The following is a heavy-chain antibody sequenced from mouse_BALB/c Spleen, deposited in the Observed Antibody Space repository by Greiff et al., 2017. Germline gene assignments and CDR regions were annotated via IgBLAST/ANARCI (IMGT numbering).Heavy chain of an antibody. CDR2: ISSGSSTI. J-gene: IGHJ4*01. CDR1: GFTFSSFG. CDR3: ARSGNPYYAMDY. Sequence: EVHLVESGGGLVQPGGSRKLSCAASGFTFSSFGMHWVRQAPEKGLEWVAYISSGSSTIYYADTVKGRFTISRDNPKNTLFLQMTSLRSEDTAMYYCARSGNPYYAMDYWGQGTSVTVSS. D-gene: IGHD2-1*01. V-gene: IGHV5-17*02.